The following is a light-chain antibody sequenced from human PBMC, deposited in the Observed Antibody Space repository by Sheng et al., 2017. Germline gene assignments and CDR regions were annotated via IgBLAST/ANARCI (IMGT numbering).Light chain of an antibody. CDR2: GAS. Sequence: EIVLTQSPGTLSLSPGERATLSCRASQSVSSSYLAWYQQKPGQAPRLLIYGASSRATGIPDRFSGRGYGTDFTLTISSLEPEDFAVYYCQQRHNSLTFGGGTKVEVK. J-gene: IGKJ4*01. CDR1: QSVSSSY. CDR3: QQRHNSLT. V-gene: IGKV3D-20*02.